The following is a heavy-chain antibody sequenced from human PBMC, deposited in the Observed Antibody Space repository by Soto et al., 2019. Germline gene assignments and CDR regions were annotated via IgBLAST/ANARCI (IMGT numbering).Heavy chain of an antibody. D-gene: IGHD2-2*01. CDR2: ISYDGSNK. CDR3: AKDLIVLVPAAILGLDY. J-gene: IGHJ4*02. CDR1: GFTFSSYG. V-gene: IGHV3-30*18. Sequence: QVQLVESGGGVVQPGRSLRLSCAASGFTFSSYGMHWVRQAPGKGLEWVAVISYDGSNKYYADSAKGRFTISRDNSKNTLYLQMNSLRAEDTAVYYCAKDLIVLVPAAILGLDYWGQGTLVTVSS.